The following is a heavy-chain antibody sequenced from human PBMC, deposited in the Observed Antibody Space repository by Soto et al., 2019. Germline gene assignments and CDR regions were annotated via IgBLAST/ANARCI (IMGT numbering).Heavy chain of an antibody. D-gene: IGHD1-26*01. V-gene: IGHV3-11*01. J-gene: IGHJ4*02. CDR2: ISSSGSTI. Sequence: GGSLRLSCAASGFTFIEYYMSWIRQAPGKGLEWVSYISSSGSTIYYADSVKGRFTISRDNAKNSLYLQMNSLRAEDTAVYYCARNGHIIRATYFDYWGQGTLVTVSS. CDR3: ARNGHIIRATYFDY. CDR1: GFTFIEYY.